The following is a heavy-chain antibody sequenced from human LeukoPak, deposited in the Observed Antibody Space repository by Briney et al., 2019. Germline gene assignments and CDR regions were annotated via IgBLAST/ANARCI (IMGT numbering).Heavy chain of an antibody. V-gene: IGHV1-18*01. Sequence: ASVKVSCKASGYTFTSYGISWVRQAPGHGLEWMGWISTYNGNTNYAQKLQGRVIMTTDTSTSTAYMELSSLRSEDTAVYYCARVPSNRNWFDPWGQGTLVTVSS. CDR2: ISTYNGNT. CDR1: GYTFTSYG. CDR3: ARVPSNRNWFDP. J-gene: IGHJ5*02. D-gene: IGHD4-11*01.